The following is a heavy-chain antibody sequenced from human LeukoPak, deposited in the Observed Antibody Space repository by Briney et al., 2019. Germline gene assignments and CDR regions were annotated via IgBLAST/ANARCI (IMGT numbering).Heavy chain of an antibody. V-gene: IGHV3-48*03. CDR1: GFTFSSYE. CDR2: ITGSGDTI. J-gene: IGHJ4*02. Sequence: PGGSLRLSCSASGFTFSSYEMNWVRQAPGKGLEWISYITGSGDTIYYADSVRGRFTISRDNAKNTLYLQMNSLRAEDTAVYYCARATTVTTFFDYWGQGTLVTVSS. D-gene: IGHD4-11*01. CDR3: ARATTVTTFFDY.